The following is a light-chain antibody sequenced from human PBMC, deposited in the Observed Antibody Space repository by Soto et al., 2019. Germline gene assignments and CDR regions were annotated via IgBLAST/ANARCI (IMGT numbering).Light chain of an antibody. V-gene: IGKV3-20*01. Sequence: EIVLTQSPGTLSLSPGERATVSCRASQSISSSHLAWYQQKPGQAPRLLIYGASSRATGIPDRCSGSGSGTDFTLTISRLEPEDFAVYYCQLYGSSPLYIFGQGTNLEIK. CDR2: GAS. J-gene: IGKJ2*01. CDR3: QLYGSSPLYI. CDR1: QSISSSH.